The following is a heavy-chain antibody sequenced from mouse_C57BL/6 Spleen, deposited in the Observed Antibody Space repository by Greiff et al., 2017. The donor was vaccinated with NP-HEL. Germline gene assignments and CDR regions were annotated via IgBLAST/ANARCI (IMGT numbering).Heavy chain of an antibody. CDR3: ATQGAYDPYFDY. CDR2: ISYDGSN. V-gene: IGHV3-6*01. Sequence: DVHLVESGPGLVKPSQSLSLTCSVTGYSITSGYFWYWIRQFPGNKLEWMGYISYDGSNNYNPSLKNRISITRDTSKNQFFLKLNSVTTEDTATYYCATQGAYDPYFDYWGQGTTLTVSS. D-gene: IGHD2-3*01. J-gene: IGHJ2*01. CDR1: GYSITSGYF.